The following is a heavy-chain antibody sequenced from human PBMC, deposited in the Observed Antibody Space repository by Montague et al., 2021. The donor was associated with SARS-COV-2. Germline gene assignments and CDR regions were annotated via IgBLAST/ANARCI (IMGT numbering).Heavy chain of an antibody. CDR2: LSWNSDSI. CDR1: GFTFDNYA. Sequence: SLRLSCAASGFTFDNYAMHWVRQAPGKGPEWVSGLSWNSDSIAYADSVKGRFTISRDNAKNSLYLQMNSLRVEDTAFYYCAKQRTIFGVVPKRYFDYWGQGTLVTVSS. CDR3: AKQRTIFGVVPKRYFDY. D-gene: IGHD3-3*01. J-gene: IGHJ4*02. V-gene: IGHV3-9*01.